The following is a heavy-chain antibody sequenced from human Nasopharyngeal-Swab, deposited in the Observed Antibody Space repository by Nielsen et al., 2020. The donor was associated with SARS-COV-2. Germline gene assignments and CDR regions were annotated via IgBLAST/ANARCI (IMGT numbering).Heavy chain of an antibody. CDR3: AREGSSSSGFYYYGMDV. Sequence: GESLKISCAASGFTFDDYGMSWVRQAPGKGLEWVSGINWNGGSTGYADSVKGRFTISRDNAKNSLYLQMNSLRAEDTALYHCAREGSSSSGFYYYGMDVWGQRTTVTVSS. V-gene: IGHV3-20*01. CDR2: INWNGGST. J-gene: IGHJ6*02. D-gene: IGHD6-6*01. CDR1: GFTFDDYG.